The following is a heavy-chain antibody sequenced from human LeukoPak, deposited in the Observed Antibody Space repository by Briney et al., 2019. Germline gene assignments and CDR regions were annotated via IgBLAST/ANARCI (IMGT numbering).Heavy chain of an antibody. CDR3: ARDFLLYYDSTGY. CDR1: GFTFSSYS. D-gene: IGHD3-22*01. CDR2: ISSSSYI. Sequence: GGSLRLSCAASGFTFSSYSMNWVRQAPGKGLEWVSSISSSSYIYYADSVKGRFTISRDNAKNSLYLQMNSLRAEDTAVYYCARDFLLYYDSTGYRGQGTLVTVSS. V-gene: IGHV3-21*01. J-gene: IGHJ4*02.